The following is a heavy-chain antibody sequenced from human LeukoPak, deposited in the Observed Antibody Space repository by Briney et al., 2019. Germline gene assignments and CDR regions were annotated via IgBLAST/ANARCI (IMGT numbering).Heavy chain of an antibody. V-gene: IGHV3-74*03. CDR2: LSPDGSST. D-gene: IGHD3-22*01. Sequence: GGSLRLSCAASGFTFSSYWMQWVPQAPGKGLARVSRLSPDGSSTTSADSVKGRFTSARDNAKNKLYLQSGSLRADDAAVYYCTRMSSEAPGLPDLWGQGTLVTVSS. CDR3: TRMSSEAPGLPDL. J-gene: IGHJ5*02. CDR1: GFTFSSYW.